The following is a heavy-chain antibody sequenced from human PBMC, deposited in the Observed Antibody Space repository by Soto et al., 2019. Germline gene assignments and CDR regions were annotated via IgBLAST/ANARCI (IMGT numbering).Heavy chain of an antibody. V-gene: IGHV3-33*01. CDR3: ARDRRPIVVVPAAIGGFDY. J-gene: IGHJ4*02. D-gene: IGHD2-2*02. CDR2: LWYDGSNK. CDR1: GFTFSSYG. Sequence: QVQLVESGGGVAQPGGPLSLSCAAPGFTFSSYGLHWVRQAPAKGRKWGAVLWYDGSNKTNADSVKGRFTTSRDNSKNTLYLQMNSLRAEDTAVYYCARDRRPIVVVPAAIGGFDYWGQGTLVTVSS.